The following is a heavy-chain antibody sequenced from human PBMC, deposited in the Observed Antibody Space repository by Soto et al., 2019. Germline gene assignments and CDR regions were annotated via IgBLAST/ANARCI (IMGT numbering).Heavy chain of an antibody. J-gene: IGHJ5*02. V-gene: IGHV1-18*01. CDR3: AKVGAGYDRTPYSFDP. D-gene: IGHD5-12*01. Sequence: QVQLVQSGAEVKKPGASVKVSCKASGYSFISYGLSWVRQAPGQGLEWMGWISTHSGNTNYAQKFQGRVTMTTDPSTSTAYMERRSLRSDDTAVYYCAKVGAGYDRTPYSFDPWGQGNLVTVSS. CDR1: GYSFISYG. CDR2: ISTHSGNT.